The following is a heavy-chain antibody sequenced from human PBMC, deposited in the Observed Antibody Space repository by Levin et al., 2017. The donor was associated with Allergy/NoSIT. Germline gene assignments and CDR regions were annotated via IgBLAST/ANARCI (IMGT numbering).Heavy chain of an antibody. J-gene: IGHJ6*02. CDR1: GFTFSSYE. CDR2: ISSSGSTI. Sequence: GGSLRLSCAASGFTFSSYEMNWVRQAPGKGLEWVSYISSSGSTIYYADSVKGRFTISRDNAKNSLYLQMNSLRAEDTAVYYCARDPSTRGYYYYGMDVWGQGTTVTVSS. CDR3: ARDPSTRGYYYYGMDV. V-gene: IGHV3-48*03.